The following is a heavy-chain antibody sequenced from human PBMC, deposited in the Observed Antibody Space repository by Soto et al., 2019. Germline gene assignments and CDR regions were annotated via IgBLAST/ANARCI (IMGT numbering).Heavy chain of an antibody. CDR3: ALRDFSP. CDR2: INPRGGST. V-gene: IGHV1-46*03. CDR1: GYTFTSNY. J-gene: IGHJ5*02. D-gene: IGHD3-3*01. Sequence: GASVKVSCKASGYTFTSNYMHWVRQAPGQGLEWMGVINPRGGSTTYAQKFQGRVTMTTDTSTTTVYMELSSLRSEDTAVYYCALRDFSPWGQGTLVTVSS.